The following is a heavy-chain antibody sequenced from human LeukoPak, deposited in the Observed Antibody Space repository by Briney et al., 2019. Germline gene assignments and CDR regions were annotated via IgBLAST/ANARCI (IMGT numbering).Heavy chain of an antibody. CDR3: ARDLSTTYYYDSSGYWFDY. CDR2: TYYRSKWYN. V-gene: IGHV6-1*01. D-gene: IGHD3-22*01. Sequence: SQTLSLTCAISGDSVSSNSAAWNWIRQSQSRGLEWLGRTYYRSKWYNDYAVSVKSRITSNPDTSKNQFSLQLNSVTPEDTAVYYCARDLSTTYYYDSSGYWFDYWGQGTLVTVSS. CDR1: GDSVSSNSAA. J-gene: IGHJ4*02.